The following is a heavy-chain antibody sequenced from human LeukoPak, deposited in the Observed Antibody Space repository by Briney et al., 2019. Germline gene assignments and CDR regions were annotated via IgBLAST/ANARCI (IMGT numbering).Heavy chain of an antibody. J-gene: IGHJ4*02. CDR1: GGPIRSLY. D-gene: IGHD6-6*01. CDR2: IYYTGST. Sequence: PSETLSLTCCVAGGPIRSLYWSWIRQPPGKGLEWIGYIYYTGSTNYNPSLKSRVTMFVDMSKNQFSLRQSSVTAPNSAVYYCASLRAYSSSSPFDYWGQGTLVTVSS. V-gene: IGHV4-59*08. CDR3: ASLRAYSSSSPFDY.